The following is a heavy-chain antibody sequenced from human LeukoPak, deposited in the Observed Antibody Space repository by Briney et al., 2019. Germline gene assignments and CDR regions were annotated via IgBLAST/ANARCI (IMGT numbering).Heavy chain of an antibody. Sequence: SETLSLTCAVYGGSFSGYYWSWIRQPPGKGLEWIGEINHSGSTNYNPSLKSRVTISVDTSKNQFSLKLSSVTAAETAVYYCVRGLDHWGQGTLVTVSS. V-gene: IGHV4-34*01. J-gene: IGHJ5*02. CDR2: INHSGST. CDR3: VRGLDH. CDR1: GGSFSGYY.